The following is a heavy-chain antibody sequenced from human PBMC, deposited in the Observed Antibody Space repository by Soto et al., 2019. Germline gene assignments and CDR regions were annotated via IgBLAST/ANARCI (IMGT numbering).Heavy chain of an antibody. V-gene: IGHV5-10-1*01. D-gene: IGHD2-15*01. J-gene: IGHJ6*02. CDR1: GYSFTSYW. Sequence: GESLKISCKGSGYSFTSYWISWVRQMPGKGLEWMGRIDPSDSYTNYSPSFQGHVTISADKSISTAYLQWSSLKASDTAMYYCARHREGIVVVVAATPLGMDVWGQGTTVTVSS. CDR3: ARHREGIVVVVAATPLGMDV. CDR2: IDPSDSYT.